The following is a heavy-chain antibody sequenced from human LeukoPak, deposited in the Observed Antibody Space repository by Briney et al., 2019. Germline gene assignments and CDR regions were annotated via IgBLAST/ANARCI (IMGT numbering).Heavy chain of an antibody. Sequence: ASVKVSCTASGYTFTSYDINWVRQATGQGLEWMGWMNPNSGNTGYAQKFQGRVTMTRNTSISTAYMELSSLRSEDTAVYYCARPSYCSGGSCYPGVDYWGQGTLVTVSS. CDR3: ARPSYCSGGSCYPGVDY. V-gene: IGHV1-8*01. CDR1: GYTFTSYD. CDR2: MNPNSGNT. D-gene: IGHD2-15*01. J-gene: IGHJ4*02.